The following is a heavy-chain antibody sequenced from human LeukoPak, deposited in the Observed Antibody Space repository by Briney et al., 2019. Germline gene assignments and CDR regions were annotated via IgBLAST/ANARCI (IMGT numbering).Heavy chain of an antibody. CDR3: ARHRDSSSSVVYYYYGMDV. CDR1: GFTFSSYW. D-gene: IGHD6-6*01. CDR2: TNSDGSST. Sequence: GGSLRLSCAASGFTFSSYWMHWVRQAPGKGLVWVSRTNSDGSSTSYADSVKGRFTISRDNAKNTLYLQMNSLRAEDTALYYCARHRDSSSSVVYYYYGMDVWGQGTTVTVSS. V-gene: IGHV3-74*01. J-gene: IGHJ6*02.